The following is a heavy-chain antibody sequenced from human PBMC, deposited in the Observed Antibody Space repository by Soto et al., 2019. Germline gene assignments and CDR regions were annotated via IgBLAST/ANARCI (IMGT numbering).Heavy chain of an antibody. Sequence: SVKVSCKASAGTFPHYALSWVRQAPGQGLEWIGGIIPVLATTTYAQKFQGRVSIIADESTNTVYMELSSLRSEDTAVYYCACNWGNYLKNWLDPWGQGTLVTVSS. CDR1: AGTFPHYA. V-gene: IGHV1-69*13. J-gene: IGHJ5*02. CDR3: ACNWGNYLKNWLDP. D-gene: IGHD3-16*01. CDR2: IIPVLATT.